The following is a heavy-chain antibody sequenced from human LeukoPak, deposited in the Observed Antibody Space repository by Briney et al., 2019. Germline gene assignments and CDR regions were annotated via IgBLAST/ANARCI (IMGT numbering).Heavy chain of an antibody. Sequence: GASVKVSCKASGYTFTGYYMHWVRQAPGQGLEWMGWINPNSGGTNYAQKFQGRVTMTRDTSISTAYMELSRLRSDDTAVYYCARSEASIVVVPAAIDYWGQGTLVTVSS. D-gene: IGHD2-2*01. CDR1: GYTFTGYY. J-gene: IGHJ4*02. CDR3: ARSEASIVVVPAAIDY. V-gene: IGHV1-2*02. CDR2: INPNSGGT.